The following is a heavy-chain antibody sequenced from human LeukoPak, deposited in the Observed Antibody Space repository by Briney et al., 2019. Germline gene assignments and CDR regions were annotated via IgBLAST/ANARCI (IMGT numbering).Heavy chain of an antibody. J-gene: IGHJ6*02. CDR3: ARGWVVDYYYYYGMDV. CDR2: MNPNSGNT. CDR1: GYTFTGYY. D-gene: IGHD2-2*01. V-gene: IGHV1-8*02. Sequence: GASVKVSCKASGYTFTGYYMHWVRQAPGQGLEWMGWMNPNSGNTGYAQKFQGRVTMTRNTSISTAYMELSSLRSEDTAVYYCARGWVVDYYYYYGMDVWGQGTTVTVSS.